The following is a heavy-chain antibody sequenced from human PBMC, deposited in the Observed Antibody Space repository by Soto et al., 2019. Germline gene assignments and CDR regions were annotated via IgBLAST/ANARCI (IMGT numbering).Heavy chain of an antibody. D-gene: IGHD3-9*01. CDR1: GFTFSNYP. CDR2: TSGDSGTI. V-gene: IGHV3-48*01. J-gene: IGHJ6*03. CDR3: ASDWFYMDV. Sequence: GGSLRLSCAASGFTFSNYPMSWVRQAPGKGLEWISYTSGDSGTIYYADSVKGRFSISRDNAKNSLYLQMNSLRVEDTAVYYCASDWFYMDVWGKGTSVTVSS.